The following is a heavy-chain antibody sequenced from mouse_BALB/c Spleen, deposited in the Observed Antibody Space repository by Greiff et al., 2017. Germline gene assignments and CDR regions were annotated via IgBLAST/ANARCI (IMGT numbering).Heavy chain of an antibody. CDR3: ARIITTVVDYYAMDY. J-gene: IGHJ4*01. CDR2: ISSGGSYT. CDR1: GFTFSSYG. D-gene: IGHD1-1*01. Sequence: EVQGVESGGDLVKPGGSLKLSCAASGFTFSSYGMSWVRQTPDKRLEWVATISSGGSYTYYPDSVKGRFTISRDNAKNTLYLQMSSLKSEDTAMYYCARIITTVVDYYAMDYWGQGTSVTVSA. V-gene: IGHV5-6*01.